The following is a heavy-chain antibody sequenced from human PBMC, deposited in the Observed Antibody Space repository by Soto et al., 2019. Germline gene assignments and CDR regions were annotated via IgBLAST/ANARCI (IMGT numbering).Heavy chain of an antibody. Sequence: SETLSLTCAVYGGSFSGYYWSWIRQPPGKGLEWIGEINHSGSTNYNPSLKSRVTISVDTSKNQFSLKLSSVTAADTAVYYCARGRIGNDYVWGSYRYNLAEYFQHWGQGTLVTVSS. CDR2: INHSGST. D-gene: IGHD3-16*02. J-gene: IGHJ1*01. CDR3: ARGRIGNDYVWGSYRYNLAEYFQH. V-gene: IGHV4-34*01. CDR1: GGSFSGYY.